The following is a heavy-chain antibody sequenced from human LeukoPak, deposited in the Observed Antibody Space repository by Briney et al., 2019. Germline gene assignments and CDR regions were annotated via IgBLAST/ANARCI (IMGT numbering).Heavy chain of an antibody. CDR1: GFTFSSYW. CDR2: INSDGSST. V-gene: IGHV3-74*01. CDR3: ARDMDDILTGLEY. Sequence: QPGGSLRLSCAASGFTFSSYWMHWVRQAPGKGLVWVSRINSDGSSTSYADSVKGRFTISRDNAKNTLYLQVNSLRAEDTAVYYCARDMDDILTGLEYWGQGTLVTVSS. D-gene: IGHD3-9*01. J-gene: IGHJ4*02.